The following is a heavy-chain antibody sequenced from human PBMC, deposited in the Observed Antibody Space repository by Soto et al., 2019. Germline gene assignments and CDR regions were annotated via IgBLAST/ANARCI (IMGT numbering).Heavy chain of an antibody. J-gene: IGHJ6*02. CDR2: ISYDGSNK. CDR3: AKSHLLPYYYYGMDV. Sequence: VGSLRLSCAASGFTFSSYGMHWVRQAPGKGLEWVAVISYDGSNKYYADSVKGRFTISRDNSKNTLYLQMNSLRAEDTAVYYCAKSHLLPYYYYGMDVWGQGTTVTVSS. D-gene: IGHD2-15*01. V-gene: IGHV3-30*18. CDR1: GFTFSSYG.